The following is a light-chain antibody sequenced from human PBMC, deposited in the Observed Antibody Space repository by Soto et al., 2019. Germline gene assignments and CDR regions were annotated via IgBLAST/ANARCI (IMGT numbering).Light chain of an antibody. V-gene: IGLV2-14*01. J-gene: IGLJ1*01. CDR1: SSDVGGYNY. CDR2: DVS. CDR3: SSYTSSSTYV. Sequence: QSVPTQPASVSGSPGQSITISCTGTSSDVGGYNYVSWYQQHPGKAPKLMIYDVSNRPSGVSNRFSGSKSGNTASLTISGLQAEDEAVYYCSSYTSSSTYVFGTGTKVT.